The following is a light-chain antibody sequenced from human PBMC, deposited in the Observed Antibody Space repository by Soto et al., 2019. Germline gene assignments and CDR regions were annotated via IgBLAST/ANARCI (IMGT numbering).Light chain of an antibody. CDR1: PSISTW. V-gene: IGKV1-5*01. J-gene: IGKJ1*01. Sequence: DIQMTQSPSTLSASVGDRVIITCRASPSISTWLAWYQQIPGKAPKLLIYDASSLESGVPSRFSGSGSGTEFTLTISSLQPDDFATYYCQQYNSYWTFGQGTKVDIK. CDR3: QQYNSYWT. CDR2: DAS.